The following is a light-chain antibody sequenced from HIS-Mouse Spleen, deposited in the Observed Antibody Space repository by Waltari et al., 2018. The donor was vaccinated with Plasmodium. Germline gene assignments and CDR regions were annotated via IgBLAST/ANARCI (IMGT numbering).Light chain of an antibody. V-gene: IGKV3-15*01. Sequence: EIVMTQSPATLSVSPGERATLSCRASQSVSSNLALYQQKPGQAPRLLIYGASTRATGILARCSGSGSGTEFTLTISSLQSEDFAFYYCQQYNNWSFTFGPGTKVDIK. CDR3: QQYNNWSFT. J-gene: IGKJ3*01. CDR2: GAS. CDR1: QSVSSN.